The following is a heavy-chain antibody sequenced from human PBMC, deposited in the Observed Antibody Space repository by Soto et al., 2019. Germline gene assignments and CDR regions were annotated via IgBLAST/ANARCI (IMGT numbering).Heavy chain of an antibody. J-gene: IGHJ4*02. Sequence: PSETLSLTCTVSGGSISSYYWSWIRQPPGKGLEWIGYIYYSGSTNYNPSLKSRVTISVDTSKNQFSLKLSSVTAADTAVYYWARGPFFDPYYCDYWGQGTRVTVS. CDR2: IYYSGST. CDR1: GGSISSYY. V-gene: IGHV4-59*01. CDR3: ARGPFFDPYYCDY.